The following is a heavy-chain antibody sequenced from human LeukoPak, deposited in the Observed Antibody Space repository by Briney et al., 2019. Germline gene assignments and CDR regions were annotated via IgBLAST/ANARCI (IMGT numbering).Heavy chain of an antibody. Sequence: ASVKVSCKASGYTFTSYAMNWVRQAPGQGLEWMGWINTNTGNPTYAQGFTGRFVFSLDTSVSTAYLQISSPKAEDTAVYYCARESIAAADSVYFDYWGQGTLVTVSS. CDR3: ARESIAAADSVYFDY. CDR1: GYTFTSYA. D-gene: IGHD6-13*01. CDR2: INTNTGNP. J-gene: IGHJ4*02. V-gene: IGHV7-4-1*02.